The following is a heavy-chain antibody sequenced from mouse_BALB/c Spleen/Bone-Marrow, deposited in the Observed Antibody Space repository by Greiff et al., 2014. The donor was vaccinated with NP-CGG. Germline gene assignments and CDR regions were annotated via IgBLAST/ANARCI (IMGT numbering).Heavy chain of an antibody. J-gene: IGHJ3*01. Sequence: VQLQQSGPDLVKPFQSLSLTCTVTGYSITSGYSWHWIRQFPGNKLEWMGYIHYSGSTNYNPSLKSRISITRDTSKNQFFLQLKSVTTEDTATYYCARREGNHAAWFAYWGQGTLVTVSA. V-gene: IGHV3-1*02. CDR3: ARREGNHAAWFAY. CDR2: IHYSGST. D-gene: IGHD2-1*01. CDR1: GYSITSGYS.